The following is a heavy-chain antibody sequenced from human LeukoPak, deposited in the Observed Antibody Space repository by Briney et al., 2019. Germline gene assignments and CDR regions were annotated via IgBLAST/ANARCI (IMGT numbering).Heavy chain of an antibody. CDR2: IRYDGSNK. V-gene: IGHV3-30*02. D-gene: IGHD1-1*01. Sequence: EWVAFIRYDGSNKYYADSVKGRFTISRDNSKNTLYLQMNSLRAEDTAVYYCAKIGTTGTPDAFDIWGQGTMVTVSS. CDR3: AKIGTTGTPDAFDI. J-gene: IGHJ3*02.